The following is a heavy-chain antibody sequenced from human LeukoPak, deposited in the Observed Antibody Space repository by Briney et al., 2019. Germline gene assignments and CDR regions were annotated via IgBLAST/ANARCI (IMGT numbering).Heavy chain of an antibody. Sequence: PGGSLRLSCAASGFTFSSYSMNWVRQAPGKGLEWISYIGSSTSPIYYADSVKGRFTISRDSAENSLYLQMNSLRDEDTAVYYRARIKLDSHWSYDYWGQGTLVTVSS. CDR2: IGSSTSPI. V-gene: IGHV3-48*02. D-gene: IGHD4-11*01. CDR1: GFTFSSYS. CDR3: ARIKLDSHWSYDY. J-gene: IGHJ4*02.